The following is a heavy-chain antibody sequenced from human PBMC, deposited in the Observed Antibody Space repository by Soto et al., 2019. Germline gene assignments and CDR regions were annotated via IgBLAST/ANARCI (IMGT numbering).Heavy chain of an antibody. J-gene: IGHJ1*01. Sequence: QVQLVQSGAEVKKPGSSVKVSCKASGGTFSSYTISWVRQAPGQGLEWMGRIIPILGIANYAQKFQGRVTITADKSTSTAYMELSSLRSEDTAVNYCASYDLRGGVSAEYFQHWGQGTLVTVSS. D-gene: IGHD5-12*01. CDR3: ASYDLRGGVSAEYFQH. CDR1: GGTFSSYT. CDR2: IIPILGIA. V-gene: IGHV1-69*02.